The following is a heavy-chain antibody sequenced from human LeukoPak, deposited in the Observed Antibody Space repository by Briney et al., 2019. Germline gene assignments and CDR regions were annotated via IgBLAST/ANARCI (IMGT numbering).Heavy chain of an antibody. CDR2: ISSNGGST. J-gene: IGHJ5*02. CDR1: GFTFSSYA. CDR3: ARGSIFGVVTTFDP. Sequence: GGSLRLSCAASGFTFSSYAMHWVRQAPGKGLEYVSAISSNGGSTYYANSVKGRFTISRDNSKNTLYLQMGSLRAEDMAVYYCARGSIFGVVTTFDPWGQGTLVTVSS. V-gene: IGHV3-64*01. D-gene: IGHD3-3*01.